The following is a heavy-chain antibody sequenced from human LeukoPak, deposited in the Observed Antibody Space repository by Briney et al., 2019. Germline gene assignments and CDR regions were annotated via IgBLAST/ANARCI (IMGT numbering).Heavy chain of an antibody. CDR3: ARETPLPLGFGELFFHPRLFAY. CDR1: GDSVSSNSAA. V-gene: IGHV6-1*01. CDR2: TYYRSKWYN. Sequence: SQTLSLGCAISGDSVSSNSAAWTWIRQSPSRGLEWLGRTYYRSKWYNDYAVSVKSRITINPDTSKNQFSLQLNSVTPEDTAVYYCARETPLPLGFGELFFHPRLFAYWGQGTLVTVSS. D-gene: IGHD3-10*01. J-gene: IGHJ4*02.